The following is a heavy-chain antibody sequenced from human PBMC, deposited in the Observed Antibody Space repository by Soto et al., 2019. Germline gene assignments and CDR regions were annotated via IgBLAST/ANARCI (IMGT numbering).Heavy chain of an antibody. V-gene: IGHV3-9*01. D-gene: IGHD3-10*01. CDR3: LKDAPNGSIDD. CDR1: GFRFEQYV. J-gene: IGHJ4*02. Sequence: VQVVASGGGLVQPGRSLRLSCAVSGFRFEQYVMHWVRQAPGKGLECVSTVSPTGDTVAYADSVEGRFTVSRDNAKNSLYLQMYSLKGDDTALYYCLKDAPNGSIDDWGQGTLVTVSS. CDR2: VSPTGDTV.